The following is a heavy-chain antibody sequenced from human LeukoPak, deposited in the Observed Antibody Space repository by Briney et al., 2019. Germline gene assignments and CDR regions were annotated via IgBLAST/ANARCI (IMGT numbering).Heavy chain of an antibody. V-gene: IGHV4-59*12. Sequence: SETLSLTRTVSGGSISSYYWSWIRQPPGKGLEWIGYIHYSGGITYYNPSLKSRVTISVDTSKNQFSLKLSSVTAADTAVYYCARGPPPDFDCWGQGTLVTVSS. CDR2: IHYSGGIT. CDR3: ARGPPPDFDC. CDR1: GGSISSYY. J-gene: IGHJ4*02.